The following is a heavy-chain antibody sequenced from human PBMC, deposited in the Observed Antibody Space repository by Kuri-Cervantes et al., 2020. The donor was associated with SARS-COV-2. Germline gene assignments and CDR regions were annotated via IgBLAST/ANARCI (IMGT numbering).Heavy chain of an antibody. Sequence: SVKVSCKASGFTFTSSAMQWVRQARGQRLEWIGWIVVGSGNTNYAQKFQERVTITRDMSTRTAYMELSSLRSEDTAVYYCAAGRTYSSSWRGGYFDLWGRGTLVTVSS. CDR3: AAGRTYSSSWRGGYFDL. J-gene: IGHJ2*01. D-gene: IGHD6-13*01. CDR1: GFTFTSSA. V-gene: IGHV1-58*02. CDR2: IVVGSGNT.